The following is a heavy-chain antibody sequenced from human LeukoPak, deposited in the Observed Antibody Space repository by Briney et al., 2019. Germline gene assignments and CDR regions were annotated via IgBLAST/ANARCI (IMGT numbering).Heavy chain of an antibody. D-gene: IGHD2-21*01. V-gene: IGHV1-69*13. CDR1: GGTFSSYA. CDR3: ARASVNFAIRSHAFDI. CDR2: IIPIFGTA. J-gene: IGHJ3*02. Sequence: GASVTVSCKASGGTFSSYAISWVRQAPGQGLEWMGGIIPIFGTANYAQKFQGRVTITADESTSTAYMELSSLRSEDTAVYYCARASVNFAIRSHAFDIWGQGTMVTVSS.